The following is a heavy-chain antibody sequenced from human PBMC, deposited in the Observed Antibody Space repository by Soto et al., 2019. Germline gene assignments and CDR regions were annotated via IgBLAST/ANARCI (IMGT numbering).Heavy chain of an antibody. CDR2: IIPIFGTA. CDR1: GGTFSSYA. Sequence: SVKVSCKASGGTFSSYAISWVRQAPGQGLEWMGGIIPIFGTANYAQKFQGRVTITADESTSTAYMELSSLRSEDTAVYYCARGGYYYDSSGYPMGAPNVGGQGTTVTVSS. J-gene: IGHJ6*02. CDR3: ARGGYYYDSSGYPMGAPNV. V-gene: IGHV1-69*13. D-gene: IGHD3-22*01.